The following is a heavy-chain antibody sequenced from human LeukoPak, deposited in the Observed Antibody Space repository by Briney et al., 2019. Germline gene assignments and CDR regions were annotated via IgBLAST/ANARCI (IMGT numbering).Heavy chain of an antibody. Sequence: PGGSLRLSCAASGFTFSSYGMHWVRQAPGKGLEWVAVISYDGSNKYYADSVKGRFTISRDNSKNTLYLQMNSLSAEDTAVYYCARRHEGYFWSGSYHHYYYMDVWGKGTTVTVSS. V-gene: IGHV3-30*03. CDR2: ISYDGSNK. J-gene: IGHJ6*03. CDR1: GFTFSSYG. D-gene: IGHD3-3*01. CDR3: ARRHEGYFWSGSYHHYYYMDV.